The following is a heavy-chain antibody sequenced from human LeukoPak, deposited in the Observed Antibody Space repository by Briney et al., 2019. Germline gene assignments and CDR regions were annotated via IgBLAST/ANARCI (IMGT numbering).Heavy chain of an antibody. D-gene: IGHD6-13*01. Sequence: GGSLRLSCAASRFTVNSYWMSWVRQAPGKGLEWVANIKQDGSEKYFVDSVKGRFTVFTDTAKNSLYLQMNSLRAEDTAVYYCAKGRGIAAAGTLCDYWGQGTLVTVSS. J-gene: IGHJ4*02. V-gene: IGHV3-7*03. CDR1: RFTVNSYW. CDR2: IKQDGSEK. CDR3: AKGRGIAAAGTLCDY.